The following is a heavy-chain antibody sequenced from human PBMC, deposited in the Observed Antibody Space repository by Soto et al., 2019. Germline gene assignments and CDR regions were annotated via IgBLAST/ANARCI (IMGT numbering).Heavy chain of an antibody. CDR1: GFTFSDYY. CDR2: ITRSSSYT. V-gene: IGHV3-11*06. D-gene: IGHD1-1*01. Sequence: QVQLVESGGGLVKPGGSLRLSCAASGFTFSDYYMGWVRQAPGKGLEWISYITRSSSYTNYADSVKGRFTISRDNANNSLYLQMDSLRAEDTGVYYCARVKSNTNVDYWGQGTLVTVSS. J-gene: IGHJ4*02. CDR3: ARVKSNTNVDY.